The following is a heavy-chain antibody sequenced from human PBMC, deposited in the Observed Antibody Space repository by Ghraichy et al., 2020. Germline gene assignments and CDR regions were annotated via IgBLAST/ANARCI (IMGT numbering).Heavy chain of an antibody. J-gene: IGHJ4*02. CDR3: ARDLDSGSYYEISFDY. CDR2: ISAYNGNT. Sequence: ASVKVSCKASGYTFTSYGISWVRQAPGQGLEWMGWISAYNGNTNYAQKLQGRVTMTTDTSTSTAYMELRSLRSDDTAVYYCARDLDSGSYYEISFDYWGQGTLVTVSS. D-gene: IGHD1-26*01. V-gene: IGHV1-18*04. CDR1: GYTFTSYG.